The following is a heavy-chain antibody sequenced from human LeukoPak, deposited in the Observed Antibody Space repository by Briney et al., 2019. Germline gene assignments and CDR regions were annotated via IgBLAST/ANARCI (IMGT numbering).Heavy chain of an antibody. CDR1: GSFLDHY. Sequence: GGSLRLSCVASGSFLDHYMDWVRPAPGKGLGWIGRIKNRGESHITPYAASVNGRFTASRDDSNNSLYLQMNNLKTEDTAVYYCARDTETAMDVWGQGTTVTVSS. CDR3: ARDTETAMDV. V-gene: IGHV3-72*01. J-gene: IGHJ6*02. CDR2: IKNRGESHIT.